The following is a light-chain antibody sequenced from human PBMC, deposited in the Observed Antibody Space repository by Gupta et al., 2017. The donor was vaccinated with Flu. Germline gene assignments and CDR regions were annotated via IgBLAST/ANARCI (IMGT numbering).Light chain of an antibody. CDR2: GAS. Sequence: GTLSLSPGESATPSCRASQSVSSSYLAWYQQKPGQAPRLLIYGASSRATGIPDRFSGSGSGTEFTLTISRLEPEDFAVYYCQQDGSSPWTFGQGTKVEIK. V-gene: IGKV3-20*01. CDR3: QQDGSSPWT. J-gene: IGKJ1*01. CDR1: QSVSSSY.